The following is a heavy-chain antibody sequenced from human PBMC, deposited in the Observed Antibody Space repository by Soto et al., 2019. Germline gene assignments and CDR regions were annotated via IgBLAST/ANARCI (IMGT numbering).Heavy chain of an antibody. D-gene: IGHD2-2*01. J-gene: IGHJ3*02. CDR2: ITASGDTT. CDR1: GFTFSGYA. CDR3: AKVRPLMDCTRTSCMGRFYM. Sequence: PGGSLRLSCAASGFTFSGYAMSWVRQAPGKGLEWVSGITASGDTTYYPDSVKGRFTISRDNSKNTLSLLINSLRAEDTAVYYCAKVRPLMDCTRTSCMGRFYMWGQGTMVPVSS. V-gene: IGHV3-23*01.